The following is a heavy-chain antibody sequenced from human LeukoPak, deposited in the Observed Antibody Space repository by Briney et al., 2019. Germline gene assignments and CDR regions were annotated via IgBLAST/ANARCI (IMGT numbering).Heavy chain of an antibody. V-gene: IGHV3-23*01. J-gene: IGHJ4*02. CDR3: AKDGRNRGSYSDY. CDR2: ISGSGSST. D-gene: IGHD1-26*01. CDR1: GFTFSNYA. Sequence: GGSLRLSCAASGFTFSNYAMTWVRQAPGKGLEWVSVISGSGSSTYYADSVKGRFTISRDNSNNTLYLQMSSLRAEDTAVYYCAKDGRNRGSYSDYWGQGTLVTVTS.